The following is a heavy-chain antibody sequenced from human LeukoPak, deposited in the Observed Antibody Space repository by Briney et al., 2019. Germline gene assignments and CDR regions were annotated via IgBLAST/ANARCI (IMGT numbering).Heavy chain of an antibody. Sequence: NPSETLSLTCTVSGGSISSYYWSWIRQPPGKGLEWIGYIYYSGSTNYNPSLKSRVTISVDTSKNQFSLKLNSVTAADTAVYSCARGGSWYAYWGQGTLVTVSS. V-gene: IGHV4-59*01. CDR2: IYYSGST. D-gene: IGHD6-13*01. CDR3: ARGGSWYAY. CDR1: GGSISSYY. J-gene: IGHJ4*02.